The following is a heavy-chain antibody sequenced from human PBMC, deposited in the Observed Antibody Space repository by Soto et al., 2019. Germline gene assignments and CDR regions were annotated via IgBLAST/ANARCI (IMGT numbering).Heavy chain of an antibody. Sequence: SETLSLTCTVSGGSISSYDWSWIRQPPGKGLEWIGYIYYSGSTNYNPSLKSRVTISVDTSKNQFSLKLSSVTAADTAVYYCARSYSGYDYYFDYWGQGTLVTVSS. J-gene: IGHJ4*02. D-gene: IGHD5-12*01. CDR2: IYYSGST. V-gene: IGHV4-59*01. CDR3: ARSYSGYDYYFDY. CDR1: GGSISSYD.